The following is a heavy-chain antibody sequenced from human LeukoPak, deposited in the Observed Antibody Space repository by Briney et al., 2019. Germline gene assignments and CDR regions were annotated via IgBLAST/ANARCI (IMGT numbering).Heavy chain of an antibody. V-gene: IGHV4-34*01. Sequence: SETLSLTCAVYGGSFSGYYWSWIRQPPGKGLEWIGEINHSGSTNYNPSLKSRATISVDTSKNQFSLKVSSVTAADTAVYYCARGRQEYSSSWYVYYYYYMDVWGKGTTVTVSS. D-gene: IGHD6-13*01. CDR3: ARGRQEYSSSWYVYYYYYMDV. CDR1: GGSFSGYY. J-gene: IGHJ6*03. CDR2: INHSGST.